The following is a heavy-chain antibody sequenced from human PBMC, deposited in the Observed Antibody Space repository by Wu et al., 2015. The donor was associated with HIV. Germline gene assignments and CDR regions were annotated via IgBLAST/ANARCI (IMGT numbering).Heavy chain of an antibody. J-gene: IGHJ4*02. Sequence: QVQLVQSGAEVKKPGASVKVSCKTSGFSFTTYGITWVRQAPGQGLEWMGWISAYNGSTKYAQKLQGRVTVTRDTSTSTAYMELRSLRSDDTAVYFCARGGWEIDYWGQGTLVTVSS. CDR2: ISAYNGST. CDR1: GFSFTTYG. D-gene: IGHD6-19*01. V-gene: IGHV1-18*04. CDR3: ARGGWEIDY.